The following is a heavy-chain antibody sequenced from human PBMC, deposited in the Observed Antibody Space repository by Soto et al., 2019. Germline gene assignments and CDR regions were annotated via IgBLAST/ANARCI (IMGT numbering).Heavy chain of an antibody. Sequence: GGSLRLSCAASEFTFSSYVMSWVRQAPGKGLEWVSSISASGGTPYYGDSVKGRFIISRDNSRDTLYLQMHSLRAEDTAVYFCAKGLYDNAGYYYSNWGQGTLVTVSS. CDR1: EFTFSSYV. D-gene: IGHD3-22*01. CDR2: ISASGGTP. V-gene: IGHV3-23*01. J-gene: IGHJ4*02. CDR3: AKGLYDNAGYYYSN.